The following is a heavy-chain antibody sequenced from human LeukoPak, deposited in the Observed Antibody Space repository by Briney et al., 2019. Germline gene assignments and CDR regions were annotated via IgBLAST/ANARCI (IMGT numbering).Heavy chain of an antibody. CDR2: IWYDGSNK. J-gene: IGHJ6*03. CDR3: ATARDSNSNRGLYMDV. Sequence: GGSLRLSCAASGFTFSNYGMHWVRQVPGKGLEWVAVIWYDGSNKYYADSVKGRFTISRDNSKNTLYLQINSLRAEDTAVYYCATARDSNSNRGLYMDVWGKGTTVTVSS. V-gene: IGHV3-33*01. D-gene: IGHD4-11*01. CDR1: GFTFSNYG.